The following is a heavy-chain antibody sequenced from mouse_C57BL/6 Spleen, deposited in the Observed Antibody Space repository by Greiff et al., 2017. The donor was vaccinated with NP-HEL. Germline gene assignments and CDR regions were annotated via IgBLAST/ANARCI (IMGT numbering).Heavy chain of an antibody. CDR3: PAHDSFTGFNY. D-gene: IGHD2-4*01. Sequence: VQLQQSGAELVRPGASVKLSCTASGFNIKDYYMHWVKQRPEQGLEWIGRIDPEDGDTEYAPKFQGKATMTADTSSNTAYLQLSSLTSEDTAVYYFPAHDSFTGFNYWGQGTTLTVSS. CDR2: IDPEDGDT. V-gene: IGHV14-1*01. J-gene: IGHJ2*01. CDR1: GFNIKDYY.